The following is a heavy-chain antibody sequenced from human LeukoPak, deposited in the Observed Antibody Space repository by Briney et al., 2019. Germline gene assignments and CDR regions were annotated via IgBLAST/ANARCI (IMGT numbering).Heavy chain of an antibody. CDR1: GFTFSTYG. CDR2: IWYDGSNK. CDR3: ARNLPVGATNWFDP. Sequence: GGSLRLSCAASGFTFSTYGINWVRQAPGKGLEWVAVIWYDGSNKFYADSVKGRFTISRDNSKNTLYLQMNSLRAEDTAMYYCARNLPVGATNWFDPWGQGTLVTVSS. J-gene: IGHJ5*02. D-gene: IGHD1-26*01. V-gene: IGHV3-33*01.